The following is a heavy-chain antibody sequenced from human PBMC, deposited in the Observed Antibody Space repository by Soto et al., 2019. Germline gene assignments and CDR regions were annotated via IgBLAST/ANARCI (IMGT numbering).Heavy chain of an antibody. CDR1: GFTFSSYW. CDR3: ARVWAGYSYGTTGYYYYGMDV. CDR2: INSDGSST. D-gene: IGHD5-18*01. J-gene: IGHJ6*02. Sequence: GVSLRLSCAASGFTFSSYWMHWVRQAPGKGLVWVSRINSDGSSTSYADSVKGRFTISRDNAKNTLYLQMNSLRAEDTAVYYCARVWAGYSYGTTGYYYYGMDVWGQGTTVTVSS. V-gene: IGHV3-74*01.